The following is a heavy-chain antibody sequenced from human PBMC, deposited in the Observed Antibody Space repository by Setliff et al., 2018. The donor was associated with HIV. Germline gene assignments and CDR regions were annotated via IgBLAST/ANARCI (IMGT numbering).Heavy chain of an antibody. CDR3: ARERAYDYLWGSYRSSQNSLDY. V-gene: IGHV4-61*09. Sequence: PSETLSLTCTVSGGSISSGIYYWSWIRQPAGQGLEWIGHIYTSGSTNYSPSVKSRVTISVDTSKNQFSLRLNSVTAADTAVYYCARERAYDYLWGSYRSSQNSLDYWGQGTLVTVSS. D-gene: IGHD3-16*02. CDR1: GGSISSGIYY. CDR2: IYTSGST. J-gene: IGHJ4*02.